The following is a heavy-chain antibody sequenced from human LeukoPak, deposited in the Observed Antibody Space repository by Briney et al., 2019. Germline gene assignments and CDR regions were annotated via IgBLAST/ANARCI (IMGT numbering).Heavy chain of an antibody. V-gene: IGHV4-34*01. CDR2: IYRNGNT. Sequence: SETLSLTCTVSSGSFSGYYCSWIRQPPGKELAWIGEIYRNGNTKYNPSLMSRVTISVDTYENQLSLELNAVNAADKAVYSCAVDRTYGGPLWGQGTLVTVSS. CDR1: SGSFSGYY. D-gene: IGHD5-12*01. CDR3: AVDRTYGGPL. J-gene: IGHJ4*02.